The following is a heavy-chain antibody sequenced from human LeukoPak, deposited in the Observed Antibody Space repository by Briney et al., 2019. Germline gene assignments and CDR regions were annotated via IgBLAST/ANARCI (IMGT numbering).Heavy chain of an antibody. V-gene: IGHV4-59*08. Sequence: PSETLSLTCTVSGGSISSYFWSWIRQPPGKGLEWIGYIYSTGSTDYNPPLRSRLTISVDTSRNQFSLKLSSVTAADTAVYYCARHARFQQLGSFDSWGQGTLVTVSS. CDR2: IYSTGST. D-gene: IGHD6-13*01. J-gene: IGHJ4*02. CDR3: ARHARFQQLGSFDS. CDR1: GGSISSYF.